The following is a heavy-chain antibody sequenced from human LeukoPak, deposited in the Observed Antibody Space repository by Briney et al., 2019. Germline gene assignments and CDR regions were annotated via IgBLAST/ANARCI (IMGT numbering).Heavy chain of an antibody. CDR2: IYHSGST. D-gene: IGHD3-9*01. J-gene: IGHJ4*02. V-gene: IGHV4-30-2*01. CDR1: GGSISSGGYS. CDR3: ARANPYDILTGYYRVIDY. Sequence: TLSLTCAVSGGSISSGGYSWSWIRQPPGKGLEWIGYIYHSGSTYYNPSLKSRVTISVDTSMNQFSLKLSSVTAADTAVYYCARANPYDILTGYYRVIDYWGQGTLVTVSS.